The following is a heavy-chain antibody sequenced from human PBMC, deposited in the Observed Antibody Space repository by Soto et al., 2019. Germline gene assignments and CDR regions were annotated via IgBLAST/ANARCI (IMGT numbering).Heavy chain of an antibody. J-gene: IGHJ3*02. CDR1: GFTFSSYS. D-gene: IGHD3-3*01. CDR3: ARDCFRSVQYEYCDAFDI. CDR2: ISSSSSYI. V-gene: IGHV3-21*01. Sequence: ESGGGLVKPGGSLRLSCAASGFTFSSYSMNWVRQAPGKGLEWVSSISSSSSYIYYADSVNGRFTISRDNAKNSLYLQMNSLRAEDTAVYYCARDCFRSVQYEYCDAFDIWGQGTMGTVSS.